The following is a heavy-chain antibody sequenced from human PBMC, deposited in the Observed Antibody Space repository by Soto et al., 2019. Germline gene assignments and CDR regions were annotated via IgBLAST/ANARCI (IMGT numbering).Heavy chain of an antibody. CDR2: INPSGGST. Sequence: ASVKVSCKASGYTFTSYYMHWVRQAPGQGLEWMGIINPSGGSTSYAQKFQGRVTMTRDTSTSTVYMELSSLRSEDTAVYYCARVGGRLRYFDWLYDYYGMDVWGQGTTVTVSS. V-gene: IGHV1-46*01. J-gene: IGHJ6*02. CDR1: GYTFTSYY. CDR3: ARVGGRLRYFDWLYDYYGMDV. D-gene: IGHD3-9*01.